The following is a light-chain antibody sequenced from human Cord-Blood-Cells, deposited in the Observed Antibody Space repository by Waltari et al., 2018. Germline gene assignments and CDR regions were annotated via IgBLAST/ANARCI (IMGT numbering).Light chain of an antibody. Sequence: QSALPQPASVSGSPGQSITISCTGTSRAVGGYNHVSWSQQHPGKAPKLMIYEVSNRPSGVSNRFSGSKSGNTASLTISGLQAEDEADYYCSSYTSSSTLVFGTGTKVTVL. CDR1: SRAVGGYNH. V-gene: IGLV2-14*01. CDR3: SSYTSSSTLV. CDR2: EVS. J-gene: IGLJ1*01.